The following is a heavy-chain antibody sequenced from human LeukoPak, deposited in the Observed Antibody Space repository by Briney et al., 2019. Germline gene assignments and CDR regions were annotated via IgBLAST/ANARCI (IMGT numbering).Heavy chain of an antibody. D-gene: IGHD6-19*01. CDR3: VTKEPSTSGWSY. V-gene: IGHV3-7*01. CDR2: IKEDGSEK. CDR1: GFTFNRDW. J-gene: IGHJ4*02. Sequence: GGSLRLSCTASGFTFNRDWTAWVRQAPGKGLEWVANIKEDGSEKNYVDSVKGRFTISRDNAENSVYLQTNDLRAEDTGVYYCVTKEPSTSGWSYWGQGTLVTVSS.